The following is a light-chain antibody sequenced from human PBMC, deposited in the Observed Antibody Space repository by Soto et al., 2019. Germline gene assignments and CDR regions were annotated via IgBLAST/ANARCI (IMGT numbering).Light chain of an antibody. Sequence: ILLTQSPATLSLSPGERATLSCRASQSVNGFLTWFQQKPGQAPRLLIYDVSSRAAGIPARFSGSGSGTEFTLTISSLEPEDSAVYYCQQRNTWPLTFGGGTKVEIK. CDR3: QQRNTWPLT. CDR2: DVS. J-gene: IGKJ4*01. V-gene: IGKV3-11*01. CDR1: QSVNGF.